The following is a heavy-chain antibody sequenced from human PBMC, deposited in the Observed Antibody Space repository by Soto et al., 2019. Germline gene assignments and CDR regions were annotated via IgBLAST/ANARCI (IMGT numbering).Heavy chain of an antibody. CDR3: ARRDYDILTGYYHFDY. CDR1: GGSISSYY. CDR2: IYYSGST. Sequence: PSETLSLTCTVSGGSISSYYWSWIRQPPGKGLEWIGYIYYSGSTNYNPSLKSRVTISVDTSKNQFSLKLSSVTAADTAVYYCARRDYDILTGYYHFDYCGQGTLVTVSS. V-gene: IGHV4-59*01. J-gene: IGHJ4*02. D-gene: IGHD3-9*01.